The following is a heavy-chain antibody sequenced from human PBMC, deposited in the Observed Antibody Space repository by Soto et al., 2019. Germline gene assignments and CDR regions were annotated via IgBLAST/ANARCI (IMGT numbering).Heavy chain of an antibody. CDR3: ARDIGYDGYYDYGMDV. CDR1: GGTFSSYA. Sequence: QVQLVQSGAEVKKPGSSVKVSCKASGGTFSSYAISWVRQATGQGLEWMGGILPIFGTANYAQKFQGRVPITADESTSTAYMELSSLRSEDTAVYYCARDIGYDGYYDYGMDVWGQGTTVTVAS. D-gene: IGHD3-3*01. CDR2: ILPIFGTA. J-gene: IGHJ6*02. V-gene: IGHV1-69*12.